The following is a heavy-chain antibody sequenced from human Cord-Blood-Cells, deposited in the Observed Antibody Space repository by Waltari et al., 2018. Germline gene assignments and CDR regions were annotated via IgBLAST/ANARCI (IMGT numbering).Heavy chain of an antibody. Sequence: QLQLQESGPGLVKPSETLSLTCTVSGGSISSSSYYWGWIRQPPGKGLEWIGSISYSGSTYYTPSLKGRVTISVDTSKNQFSLKLSSVTAADTAVYYCARQDIVVVPAAIGYFDYWGQGTLVTVSS. CDR1: GGSISSSSYY. CDR3: ARQDIVVVPAAIGYFDY. V-gene: IGHV4-39*01. J-gene: IGHJ4*02. D-gene: IGHD2-2*01. CDR2: ISYSGST.